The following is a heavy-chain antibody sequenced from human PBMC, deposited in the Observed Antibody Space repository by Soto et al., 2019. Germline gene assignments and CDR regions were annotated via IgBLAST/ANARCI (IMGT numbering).Heavy chain of an antibody. V-gene: IGHV3-23*01. CDR1: GSTSSSDA. Sequence: EVQLLESGGGLVQAGGSLRLSCRASGSTSSSDAMTWVRQAPGKGLEWVSVISGGGDSAYYADSVQGRFAISRDNSKNTLFLRMSSLRAEDTAVYDCAKVGYESGGYYYHDAFHIWGQGTMVTVSS. D-gene: IGHD3-22*01. CDR2: ISGGGDSA. CDR3: AKVGYESGGYYYHDAFHI. J-gene: IGHJ3*02.